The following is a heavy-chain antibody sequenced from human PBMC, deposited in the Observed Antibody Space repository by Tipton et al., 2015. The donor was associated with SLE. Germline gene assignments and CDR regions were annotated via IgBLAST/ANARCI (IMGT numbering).Heavy chain of an antibody. CDR2: ISGSATTK. D-gene: IGHD3-10*01. CDR1: GFNFGDYY. V-gene: IGHV3-11*04. J-gene: IGHJ4*02. Sequence: SLRLSCAASGFNFGDYYLGWIRQAPGKGLEWISYISGSATTKDYGDSVKGRFTISRDNAKKSLFLEMNSRRAEDTAVYYCARLFGSGIWGQGTLVTVSS. CDR3: ARLFGSGI.